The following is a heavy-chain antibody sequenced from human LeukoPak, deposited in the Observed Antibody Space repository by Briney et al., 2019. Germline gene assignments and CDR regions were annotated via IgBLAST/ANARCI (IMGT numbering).Heavy chain of an antibody. J-gene: IGHJ3*02. CDR3: AKDYDFWSGLDAFDI. CDR2: ISGSGDST. Sequence: GGSLRLSCAASGFTFSSYTMIWVRQAPGKGLEWVSAISGSGDSTSYADSVKGRFTISRDTSKNTLYLQMNSLRAEDTAVYYCAKDYDFWSGLDAFDIWGQGTMVTVSS. V-gene: IGHV3-23*01. D-gene: IGHD3-3*01. CDR1: GFTFSSYT.